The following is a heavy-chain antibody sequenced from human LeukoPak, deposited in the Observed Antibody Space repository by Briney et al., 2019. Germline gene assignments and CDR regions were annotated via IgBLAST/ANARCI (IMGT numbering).Heavy chain of an antibody. CDR2: INHSGST. D-gene: IGHD2-15*01. CDR3: ARVVVVVAATHIDY. Sequence: PSETLSLTCAVYGGSFSGYYWSWIRQPPGKGLEWIGEINHSGSTNYNPSLKSRVTISVDTSKNQFSLKLSSVTAADTAVYYCARVVVVVAATHIDYWGQRTLVTVSS. J-gene: IGHJ4*02. V-gene: IGHV4-34*01. CDR1: GGSFSGYY.